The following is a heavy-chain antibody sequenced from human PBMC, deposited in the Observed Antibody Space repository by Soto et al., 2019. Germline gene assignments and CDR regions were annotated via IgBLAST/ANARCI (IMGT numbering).Heavy chain of an antibody. CDR3: ARLRRDGYNWDY. CDR2: IYYSGST. J-gene: IGHJ4*02. CDR1: GGSTSSSSYY. D-gene: IGHD5-12*01. Sequence: HLQLQESGPGLVKPSETLSLTCTVSGGSTSSSSYYWGWIRQPPGKGLEWIGSIYYSGSTYYNPSLKSRVTISVDTSKNQFSLKLSSMTAADTAVYYCARLRRDGYNWDYWGQGTLVTVSS. V-gene: IGHV4-39*01.